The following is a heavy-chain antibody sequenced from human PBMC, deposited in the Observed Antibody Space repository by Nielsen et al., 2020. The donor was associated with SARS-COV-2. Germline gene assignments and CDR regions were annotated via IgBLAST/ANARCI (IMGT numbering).Heavy chain of an antibody. Sequence: SETLSLTCTVSGGSISSGGYYWSWIRQHPGKGLEWFGYIYYSGSTYYNPSLKSRVTISVDTSKNQFSLKLSSVTAADTAVYYCARDRDNIGVFDYWGQGTLVTVSS. J-gene: IGHJ4*02. CDR2: IYYSGST. CDR3: ARDRDNIGVFDY. D-gene: IGHD2-21*01. CDR1: GGSISSGGYY. V-gene: IGHV4-31*03.